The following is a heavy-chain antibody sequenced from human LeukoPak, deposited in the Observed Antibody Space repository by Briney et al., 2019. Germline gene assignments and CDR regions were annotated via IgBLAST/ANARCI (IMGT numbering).Heavy chain of an antibody. V-gene: IGHV3-11*04. CDR3: ARLSMSAVAGAFDI. D-gene: IGHD6-6*01. Sequence: GESLRLSCVASGFTFTDYYLTWVRQAPGKGLEWLSYITHSGRTIYYADSVNGRFTVSRDNAKNSVYLQMNSLRAEDTAMYYCARLSMSAVAGAFDIWGRGTMVTVSS. CDR2: ITHSGRTI. J-gene: IGHJ3*02. CDR1: GFTFTDYY.